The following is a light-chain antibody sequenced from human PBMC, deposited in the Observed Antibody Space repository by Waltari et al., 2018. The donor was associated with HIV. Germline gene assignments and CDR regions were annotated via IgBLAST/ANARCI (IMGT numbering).Light chain of an antibody. CDR1: ISNIGNSS. V-gene: IGLV1-47*01. J-gene: IGLJ3*02. CDR2: RND. CDR3: STWDDSLSHWV. Sequence: QSVLSQPPSASGTPGQNTSISCSGDISNIGNSSVYLYQQRPGMAPRLLIDRNDQRPSGVPDRFSGSKSDTSASLAISGLRFEDEADYHCSTWDDSLSHWVFGGGTKLTVL.